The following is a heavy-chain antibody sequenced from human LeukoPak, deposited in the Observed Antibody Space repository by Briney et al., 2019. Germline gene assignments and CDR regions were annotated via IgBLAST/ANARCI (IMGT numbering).Heavy chain of an antibody. J-gene: IGHJ4*02. CDR1: GFTFSSYS. V-gene: IGHV3-21*01. CDR3: ARGPIAVADY. D-gene: IGHD6-19*01. CDR2: ISSSSSYI. Sequence: PGGSLRLSCAASGFTFSSYSMDWVRQAPGKGLEWVSSISSSSSYIYYADSVKGRFTIPRDNAKNSLYLQMNSLRAEDTAVYYCARGPIAVADYWGQGTLVTVSS.